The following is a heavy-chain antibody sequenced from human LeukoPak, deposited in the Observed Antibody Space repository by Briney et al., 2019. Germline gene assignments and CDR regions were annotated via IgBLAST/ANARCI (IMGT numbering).Heavy chain of an antibody. D-gene: IGHD6-13*01. J-gene: IGHJ4*02. Sequence: GGSLRLSCAASGFTFSSYGMHWVRQAPGKGLEWVAVIWYDGSNKYYADSVKGRFTISRDNSKNTLYLQMNSLRAEDTAVYYCAKDAGIAAAGTYYFDYWGQGTLVTVSS. CDR1: GFTFSSYG. CDR2: IWYDGSNK. V-gene: IGHV3-33*06. CDR3: AKDAGIAAAGTYYFDY.